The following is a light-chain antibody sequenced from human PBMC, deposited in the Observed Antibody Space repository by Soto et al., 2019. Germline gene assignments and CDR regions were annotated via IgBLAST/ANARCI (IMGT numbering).Light chain of an antibody. V-gene: IGLV2-14*01. J-gene: IGLJ2*01. CDR2: EVS. CDR3: SSYTPSSPHVV. CDR1: SSDVGGYNY. Sequence: QSALTQPASVSGSPGQSITISCTGTSSDVGGYNYVSWYQQHPGKAPKLMIYEVSNRPSGVSNRFSGSKSGNTASLTISGLQAEDEADYYCSSYTPSSPHVVFGGGTKLTVL.